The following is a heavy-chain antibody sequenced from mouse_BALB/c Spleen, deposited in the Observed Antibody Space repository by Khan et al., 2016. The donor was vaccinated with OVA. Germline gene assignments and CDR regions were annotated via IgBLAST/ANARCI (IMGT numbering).Heavy chain of an antibody. CDR2: ISYSGST. Sequence: EVELVESGPGLVKPSQSLSLTCTVTGYSITSDYAWNWIRQSPGNKLEWMGYISYSGSTSYNPSLKSRISITRDTSKNQFFLQLNSVTTEDTATSNCARSIMANWGQGTTLTVSS. CDR1: GYSITSDYA. V-gene: IGHV3-2*02. CDR3: ARSIMAN. J-gene: IGHJ2*01.